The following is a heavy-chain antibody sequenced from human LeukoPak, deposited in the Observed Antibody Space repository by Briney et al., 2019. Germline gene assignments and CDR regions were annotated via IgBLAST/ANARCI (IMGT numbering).Heavy chain of an antibody. CDR1: GSTFSNYE. CDR3: ARTQRFGDYNLDY. J-gene: IGHJ4*02. Sequence: GGSLRLSCAASGSTFSNYEMNWVRQAPGKGPEWVSYIRNSGSTTYYADSVKGRFTVSRDNAKNALYLQMNSLRAEDTAVYYCARTQRFGDYNLDYWGQGTLVTVSS. CDR2: IRNSGSTT. D-gene: IGHD4-17*01. V-gene: IGHV3-48*03.